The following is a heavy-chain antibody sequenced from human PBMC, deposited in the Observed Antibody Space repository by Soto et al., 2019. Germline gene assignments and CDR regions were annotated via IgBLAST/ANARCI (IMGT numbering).Heavy chain of an antibody. CDR1: GFSLTTSGVG. Sequence: QITLKESGPTVVKPTQTLTMPCTFSGFSLTTSGVGVGCVRQPPGKALEWLAIIYWDDDKRYNPALRSRLTITKDTSKNQVVLTMTNMDPVDTAKYHCAYRPFCTSGWYGWLDPWGQGTLVTVSS. CDR3: AYRPFCTSGWYGWLDP. D-gene: IGHD6-19*01. CDR2: IYWDDDK. J-gene: IGHJ5*02. V-gene: IGHV2-5*02.